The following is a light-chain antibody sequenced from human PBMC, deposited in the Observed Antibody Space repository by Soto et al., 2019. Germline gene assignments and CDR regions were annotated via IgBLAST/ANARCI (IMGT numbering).Light chain of an antibody. Sequence: DIVLTQSPGTLSLSPGERATLSCRASQTASSGYLAWYQQKHGQAPRLLIYGASSRATGIPDRFSGSGSGTDFTLTISRLEPEDFAVYYCQQYSRSPPTFGHGTKVDIK. J-gene: IGKJ1*01. CDR2: GAS. CDR1: QTASSGY. V-gene: IGKV3-20*01. CDR3: QQYSRSPPT.